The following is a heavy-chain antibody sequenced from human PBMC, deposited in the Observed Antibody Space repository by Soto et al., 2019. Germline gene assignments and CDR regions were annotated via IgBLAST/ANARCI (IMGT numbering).Heavy chain of an antibody. CDR2: INPNSGGT. CDR3: AREYGYCSGGSCYANWFDP. Sequence: ASVKVSCKASGYTFTGYYMHWVRQAPGQGLEWMGWINPNSGGTNYAQKFQGRVTMTRDTSISTAYMELSRLRSDDAAVYYCAREYGYCSGGSCYANWFDPWGQGTLVTVSS. CDR1: GYTFTGYY. D-gene: IGHD2-15*01. J-gene: IGHJ5*02. V-gene: IGHV1-2*02.